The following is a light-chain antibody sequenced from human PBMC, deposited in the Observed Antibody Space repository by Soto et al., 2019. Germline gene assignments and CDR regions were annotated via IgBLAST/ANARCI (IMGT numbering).Light chain of an antibody. CDR1: QSVSSSY. J-gene: IGKJ1*01. CDR3: QQYSYSAWT. CDR2: GAS. Sequence: EIVLTQSPGTLSLSPGQRATLSCRASQSVSSSYLAWYQQKPGQAPSLLIYGASSRATGIPDRFSGSASGTDFTLTISRLEPEDFAVYYCQQYSYSAWTFGQGTKVEIK. V-gene: IGKV3-20*01.